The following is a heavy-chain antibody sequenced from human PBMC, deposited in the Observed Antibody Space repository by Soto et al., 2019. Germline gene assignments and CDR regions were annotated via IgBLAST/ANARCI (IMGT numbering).Heavy chain of an antibody. CDR2: ISSSGSTI. V-gene: IGHV3-11*01. CDR1: GFTFSDYY. D-gene: IGHD3-9*01. J-gene: IGHJ6*03. Sequence: GGSLRLSCAASGFTFSDYYMSWIRQAPGKGLEWVSYISSSGSTIYYADSVKGRFTISRDNAKNSLYLQMNSLRAEDTAVYYCAREGYDILTGLKYYYYMDVWGKGTTVTVSS. CDR3: AREGYDILTGLKYYYYMDV.